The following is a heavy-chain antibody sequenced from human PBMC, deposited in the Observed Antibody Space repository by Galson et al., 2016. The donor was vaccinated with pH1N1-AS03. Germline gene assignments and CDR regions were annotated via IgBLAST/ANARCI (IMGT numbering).Heavy chain of an antibody. D-gene: IGHD1-1*01. CDR1: GFNFDKYT. CDR3: AKVGGVFDWNDYNYMDV. CDR2: ISSNSAST. Sequence: SLRLSCAASGFNFDKYTMTWVRQAPGKGLEWISSISSNSASTYYADSLKGRFTVSRDNAMNSLYLQMDSLSAEDTAVYYCAKVGGVFDWNDYNYMDVWGTGTTVTVAS. V-gene: IGHV3-21*01. J-gene: IGHJ6*03.